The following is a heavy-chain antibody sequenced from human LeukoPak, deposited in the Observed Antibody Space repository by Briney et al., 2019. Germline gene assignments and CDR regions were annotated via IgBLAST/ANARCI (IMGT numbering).Heavy chain of an antibody. Sequence: SETLSLTCTVSGGSISSYHWSWIRQPPGKGLQWIGHIYYTGSTNYNPSLKSRLTISLDTSKNQFSLKLSSVTAADTAAYYCTRSLGVVIHGGMDVWGQGTTVTVSS. D-gene: IGHD3-3*01. CDR3: TRSLGVVIHGGMDV. CDR2: IYYTGST. CDR1: GGSISSYH. V-gene: IGHV4-59*01. J-gene: IGHJ6*02.